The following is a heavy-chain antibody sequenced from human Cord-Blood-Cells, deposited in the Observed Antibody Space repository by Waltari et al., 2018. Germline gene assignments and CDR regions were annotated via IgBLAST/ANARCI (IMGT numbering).Heavy chain of an antibody. CDR1: GLTFSSYA. V-gene: IGHV3-30-3*01. D-gene: IGHD3-10*01. CDR3: AREESITMVQGVTYYYGMDV. CDR2: ISYDGSNK. Sequence: QVQLVESGGGVVQPGRSLRLSCAASGLTFSSYAMHWVRQAPGKGLEWVAVISYDGSNKYYADSVKGRFTISRDNSKNTLYLQMNSLRAEDTAVYYCAREESITMVQGVTYYYGMDVWGQGTTVTVSS. J-gene: IGHJ6*02.